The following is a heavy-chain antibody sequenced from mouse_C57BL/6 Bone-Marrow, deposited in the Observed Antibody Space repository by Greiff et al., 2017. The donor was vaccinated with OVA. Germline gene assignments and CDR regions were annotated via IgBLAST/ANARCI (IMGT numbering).Heavy chain of an antibody. CDR3: ARGGSNPDD. Sequence: EVQLVESGGGLVKPGGSLKLSCAASGFTFSSFAMSWVRPTPEKRLEWVATISDGGSYTYYPDNVKGRFTIYRDNTKNNLYLQRSHLKSEDTAMYYCARGGSNPDDWGQGTTLTVSS. CDR2: ISDGGSYT. V-gene: IGHV5-4*01. CDR1: GFTFSSFA. D-gene: IGHD1-1*01. J-gene: IGHJ2*01.